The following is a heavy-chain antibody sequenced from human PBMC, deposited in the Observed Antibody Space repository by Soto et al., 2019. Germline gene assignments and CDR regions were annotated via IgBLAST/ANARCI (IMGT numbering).Heavy chain of an antibody. D-gene: IGHD4-17*01. J-gene: IGHJ4*02. Sequence: SETLSLTCTVSGGSISSSSYYWGWIRQPPGKGLEWIGSIYYSGSTNYNPSLKSRVTISVDTSKNQLSLKLSSVTAADTAVYYCARDIDYGDYGWYFDYWGQGTLVTVSS. CDR3: ARDIDYGDYGWYFDY. CDR2: IYYSGST. CDR1: GGSISSSSYY. V-gene: IGHV4-39*07.